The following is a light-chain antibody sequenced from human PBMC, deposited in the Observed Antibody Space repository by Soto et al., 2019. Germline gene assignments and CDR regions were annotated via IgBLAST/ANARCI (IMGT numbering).Light chain of an antibody. V-gene: IGKV3-15*01. J-gene: IGKJ2*01. CDR1: QSVSSN. Sequence: EIVMTQSPATLSVSPGERATLSCRASQSVSSNLAWYQQKPGQAPRLLIYGASTRATGIPARFSGSGSGTEFTLTISSLQSEDFEVYYCEQRSNWPRTFVQGTKLEIK. CDR3: EQRSNWPRT. CDR2: GAS.